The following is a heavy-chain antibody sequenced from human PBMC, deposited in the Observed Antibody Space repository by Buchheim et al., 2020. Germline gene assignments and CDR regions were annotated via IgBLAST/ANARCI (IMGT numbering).Heavy chain of an antibody. V-gene: IGHV4-34*01. D-gene: IGHD3-3*01. CDR1: GGSFSGYY. CDR3: ARGTRFLEWLYGMDV. CDR2: INHSGST. Sequence: QVQLQQWGAGLLKPSETLSLTCAVYGGSFSGYYWCWIRQPPGKGLEWIGEINHSGSTNYNPSLKSRVTISVDTSKNQFSLKLSSVTAADTAVYYCARGTRFLEWLYGMDVWGQGTT. J-gene: IGHJ6*02.